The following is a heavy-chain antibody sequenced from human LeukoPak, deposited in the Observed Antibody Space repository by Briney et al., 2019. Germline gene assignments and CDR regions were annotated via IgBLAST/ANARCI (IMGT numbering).Heavy chain of an antibody. CDR3: ARHTRGRNYYYDSSGLGYFDY. D-gene: IGHD3-22*01. Sequence: SETLSLTCTVSGGSFSSSSYYWGWIRQPPGKGLEWIGSIYYSGSTYYNPSLKSRVTISVDTSKNQFSLKLSSVTAADTAVYYCARHTRGRNYYYDSSGLGYFDYWGQGTLVTVSS. CDR2: IYYSGST. V-gene: IGHV4-39*01. J-gene: IGHJ4*02. CDR1: GGSFSSSSYY.